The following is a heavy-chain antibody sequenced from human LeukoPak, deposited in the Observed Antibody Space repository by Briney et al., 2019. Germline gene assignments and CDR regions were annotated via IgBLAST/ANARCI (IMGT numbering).Heavy chain of an antibody. CDR1: GGSISSTSYY. Sequence: SETLSLTCTVSGGSISSTSYYWGWIRQPPGKGLEWIGSIYYSGSTYYNPSLKSRVTISVDTSKNQFSLKLSSVTAADTAVYYCATGLRYCGSTSCSYYMDVWGKGTTVTVSS. D-gene: IGHD2-2*01. V-gene: IGHV4-39*07. J-gene: IGHJ6*03. CDR2: IYYSGST. CDR3: ATGLRYCGSTSCSYYMDV.